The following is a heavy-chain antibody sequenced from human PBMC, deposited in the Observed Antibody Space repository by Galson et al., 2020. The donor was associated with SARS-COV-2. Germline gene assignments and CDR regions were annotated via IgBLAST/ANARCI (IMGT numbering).Heavy chain of an antibody. Sequence: SETLSLTCAVYGGSFSGYYWSWIRQPPGKGLEWIGEINHSGSTNYNPSLKSRVTISVDTSKNQFSLKLSSVTAADTAVYYCARGPTVTTFYYYYYGMDVWCQGTTVTVAS. CDR3: ARGPTVTTFYYYYYGMDV. J-gene: IGHJ6*02. V-gene: IGHV4-34*01. CDR1: GGSFSGYY. CDR2: INHSGST. D-gene: IGHD4-17*01.